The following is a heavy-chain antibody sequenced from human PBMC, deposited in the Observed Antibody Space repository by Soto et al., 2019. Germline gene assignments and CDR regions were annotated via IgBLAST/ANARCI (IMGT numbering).Heavy chain of an antibody. CDR1: GGTFSSYA. Sequence: QVQLVQSGAEVKKPGSSVKVSCKASGGTFSSYAISWVRQAPGQGLEWMGGIIPIFGTANYAQKFQGRVTITADESTSTAYMELSSLRSEDTAVYYCARSGSGIYSSGENYYYYGMDVWGQGTTVTVSS. D-gene: IGHD3-10*01. CDR3: ARSGSGIYSSGENYYYYGMDV. V-gene: IGHV1-69*01. CDR2: IIPIFGTA. J-gene: IGHJ6*02.